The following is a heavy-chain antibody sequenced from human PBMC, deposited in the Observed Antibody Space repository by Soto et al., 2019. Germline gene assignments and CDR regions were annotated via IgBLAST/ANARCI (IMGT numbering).Heavy chain of an antibody. J-gene: IGHJ4*02. D-gene: IGHD4-17*01. V-gene: IGHV4-59*08. CDR1: GGSISSYY. Sequence: SETLSLTCTVSGGSISSYYWSWIRQPPGKGLEWIGFIYYSGSTNYNPSLRSRVTISVDTSKNQFSLKLSSVTAADTAVYYCARHEPADYGDFDYWGQGTLVTV. CDR2: IYYSGST. CDR3: ARHEPADYGDFDY.